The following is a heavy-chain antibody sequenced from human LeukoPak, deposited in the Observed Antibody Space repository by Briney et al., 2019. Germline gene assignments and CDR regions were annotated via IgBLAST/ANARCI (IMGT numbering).Heavy chain of an antibody. CDR1: GGSISSYY. D-gene: IGHD3-10*01. CDR2: IYYSGST. J-gene: IGHJ4*02. CDR3: ARGVVRGVIGY. Sequence: SETLSLTCTVSGGSISSYYWSWIRQPPGKGLEWIGYIYYSGSTNYNPSLKSRATISVDTSKNQFSLKLSSVTAADTAVYYCARGVVRGVIGYWGQGTLVTVSS. V-gene: IGHV4-59*01.